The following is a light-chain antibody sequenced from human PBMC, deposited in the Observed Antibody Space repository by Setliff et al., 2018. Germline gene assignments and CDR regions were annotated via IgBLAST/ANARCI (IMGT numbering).Light chain of an antibody. Sequence: EIVLTQSPGTLCLSPGERATLSCRASQSVSSTYLAWYQQKPGQAPRLLIYGASSRATGASSRATGIPDRFGGSGSGTDFTLTISRLEPEDFAVYYCQQYGSSSWTFGQGTKVDIK. CDR2: GAS. J-gene: IGKJ1*01. V-gene: IGKV3-20*01. CDR3: QQYGSSSWT. CDR1: QSVSSTY.